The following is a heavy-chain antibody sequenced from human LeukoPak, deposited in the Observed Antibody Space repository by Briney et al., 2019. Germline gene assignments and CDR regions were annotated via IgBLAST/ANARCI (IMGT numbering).Heavy chain of an antibody. J-gene: IGHJ6*02. CDR3: ARGYYYDSSGYYGDYYGMDV. CDR1: GFTFSSYE. V-gene: IGHV3-48*03. CDR2: ISSSGSTI. Sequence: GGPLRLSCAASGFTFSSYEMNWVRQAPGKGLEWVSYISSSGSTIYYADSVKGRFTISRDNAKNSLYLQMNSLRAEDTAVYYCARGYYYDSSGYYGDYYGMDVWGQGTTVTVSS. D-gene: IGHD3-22*01.